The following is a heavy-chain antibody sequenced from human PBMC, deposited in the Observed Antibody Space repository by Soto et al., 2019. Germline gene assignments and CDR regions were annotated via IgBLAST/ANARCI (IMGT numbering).Heavy chain of an antibody. J-gene: IGHJ6*02. CDR2: INAGNGNT. V-gene: IGHV1-3*01. CDR1: GYTFTSYV. CDR3: ARGGYHYYAMDV. Sequence: ASVKVSCKASGYTFTSYVMHWVRQAPGQRLEWMGWINAGNGNTKYSQKFQGRVTITRDTSASTAYMELGSLTSADTAVYYCARGGYHYYAMDVWGQGTTVTVSS.